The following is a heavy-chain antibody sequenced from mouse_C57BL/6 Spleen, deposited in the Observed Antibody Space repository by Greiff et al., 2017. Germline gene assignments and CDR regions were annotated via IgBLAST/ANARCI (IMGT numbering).Heavy chain of an antibody. J-gene: IGHJ2*01. Sequence: VKLQQPGAELVMPGASVKLSCKASGYTFSYWMHWVKQRPGQGLEWIGEIDPSDSYTNYNQKFKGKSTLTVDKSSSTAYMQLSSLTSEDSAVYYCARGSSYCDYWGQGTTLTVSS. CDR2: IDPSDSYT. D-gene: IGHD1-1*01. CDR1: GYTFSYW. V-gene: IGHV1-69*01. CDR3: ARGSSYCDY.